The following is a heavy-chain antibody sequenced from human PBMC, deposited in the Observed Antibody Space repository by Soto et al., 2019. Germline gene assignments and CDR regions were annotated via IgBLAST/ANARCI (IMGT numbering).Heavy chain of an antibody. CDR1: GGTFSSYT. CDR2: IIPILGIA. CDR3: ASYAHRYYYYYYMDV. D-gene: IGHD3-16*01. V-gene: IGHV1-69*02. J-gene: IGHJ6*03. Sequence: SVNVSCKASGGTFSSYTISWVRQAPGQGLEWMGRIIPILGIANYAQKFQGRVTITADKSTSTAYMELSSLRSEDTAVYYCASYAHRYYYYYYMDVWGKGTTVTVSS.